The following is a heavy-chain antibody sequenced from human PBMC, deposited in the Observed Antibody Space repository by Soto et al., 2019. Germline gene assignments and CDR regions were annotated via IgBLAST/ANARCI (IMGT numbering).Heavy chain of an antibody. V-gene: IGHV3-23*01. CDR1: GFTFSSYA. Sequence: EVQLLESGGGLVQPGGSLRLSCAASGFTFSSYAMSWVRQAPGKGLAWVSGISVSGGSTYYADSVKGRFTISRDNSKNTLYLQMNSLRAEDTAVYYSASHARYDTPDYWGQGTLVTVSS. D-gene: IGHD3-22*01. CDR3: ASHARYDTPDY. CDR2: ISVSGGST. J-gene: IGHJ4*02.